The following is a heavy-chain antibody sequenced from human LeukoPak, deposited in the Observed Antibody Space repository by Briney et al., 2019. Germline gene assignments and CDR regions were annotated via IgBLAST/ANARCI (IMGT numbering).Heavy chain of an antibody. J-gene: IGHJ4*02. V-gene: IGHV4-39*01. CDR2: IYYSGNT. Sequence: SETLSLTCTVSGGSISSSYYYWGWIRQPPGKGLEWIGNIYYSGNTYYNPSLKSRVTISVDTSKNQFSLKLSSVTAADTAVFYCARLVGYWISTSCYGFDYWGQGTLVTVSS. D-gene: IGHD2-2*01. CDR1: GGSISSSYYY. CDR3: ARLVGYWISTSCYGFDY.